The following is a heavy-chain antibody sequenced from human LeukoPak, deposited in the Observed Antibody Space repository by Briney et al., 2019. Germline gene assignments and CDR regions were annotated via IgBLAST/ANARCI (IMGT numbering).Heavy chain of an antibody. Sequence: SETLSLTCAVYGGSFSGYYWSWIRQPPGKGMEWIGEINHSGSTNYNPSLKSRVTISVDTSKNQFSLKLSSVTAADTAVYYCARTAYDSSGYYYGQTSHNSFDPWGQGTLVTVSS. J-gene: IGHJ5*02. CDR3: ARTAYDSSGYYYGQTSHNSFDP. D-gene: IGHD3-22*01. CDR1: GGSFSGYY. CDR2: INHSGST. V-gene: IGHV4-34*01.